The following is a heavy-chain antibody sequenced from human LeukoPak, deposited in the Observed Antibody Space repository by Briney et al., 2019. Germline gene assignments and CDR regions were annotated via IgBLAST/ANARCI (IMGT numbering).Heavy chain of an antibody. CDR3: ARVRAAYYYDSSDKGYFDY. J-gene: IGHJ4*02. CDR1: GYTFTSYG. CDR2: ISAYNGNT. D-gene: IGHD3-22*01. Sequence: ASVTVSCKASGYTFTSYGISWVRQAPGQGLEWMGWISAYNGNTNYAQKLQGRVTMTTDTSTSTAYMELRSLRSDDTAVYYCARVRAAYYYDSSDKGYFDYWGQGTLVTVSS. V-gene: IGHV1-18*01.